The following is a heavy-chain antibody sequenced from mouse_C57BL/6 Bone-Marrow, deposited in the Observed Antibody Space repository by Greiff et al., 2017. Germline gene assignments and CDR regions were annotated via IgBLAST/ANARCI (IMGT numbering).Heavy chain of an antibody. V-gene: IGHV5-4*01. Sequence: DVQLQESGGGLVKPGGSLKLSCAASGFTFSSYAMSWVRQTPEKRLEWVATISDGGSYTYYPDNVKGRFTISRDNAKNNLYLQMSHLKSEDTAMYYCARDGARYWYFDVWGTGTTVTVSS. CDR1: GFTFSSYA. J-gene: IGHJ1*03. CDR2: ISDGGSYT. CDR3: ARDGARYWYFDV.